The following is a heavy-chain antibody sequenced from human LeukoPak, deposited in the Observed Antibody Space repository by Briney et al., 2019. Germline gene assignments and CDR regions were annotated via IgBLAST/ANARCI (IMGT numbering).Heavy chain of an antibody. CDR3: ARDRELYCSSTSCYTGGWFDP. Sequence: SQTLSLTCTVSGGSISSGGYYWSWIRQHPGKGLEWVGYIYYSGSTYYNPSLKSRVTISVDTSKNQFSLKLSSVTAADTAVYYCARDRELYCSSTSCYTGGWFDPWGQGTLVTVSS. CDR2: IYYSGST. V-gene: IGHV4-31*03. D-gene: IGHD2-2*02. CDR1: GGSISSGGYY. J-gene: IGHJ5*02.